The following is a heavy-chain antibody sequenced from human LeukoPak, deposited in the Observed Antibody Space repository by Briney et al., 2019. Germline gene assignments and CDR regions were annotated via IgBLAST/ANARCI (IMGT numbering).Heavy chain of an antibody. CDR1: GGSISIYF. Sequence: SEALSLTCTVSGGSISIYFYSWIRQSPGKGLEWIGYSNYGGSTNYNPSLKSRVTISVDRSKNQFSLKVKSVTAADTAVYYCARDAVWFGINRQLRLDYWGQGTLVTVSS. J-gene: IGHJ4*02. CDR2: SNYGGST. D-gene: IGHD3-10*01. CDR3: ARDAVWFGINRQLRLDY. V-gene: IGHV4-59*01.